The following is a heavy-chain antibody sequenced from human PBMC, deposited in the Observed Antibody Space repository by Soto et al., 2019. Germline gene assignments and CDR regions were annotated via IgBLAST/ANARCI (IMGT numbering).Heavy chain of an antibody. V-gene: IGHV1-69*13. Sequence: ASVKVSCKASGGTFSSYAISWVRQAPGQGLEWMGGIIPIFGTANYAQKFQGRVTITADESTNTAYMELSSLRSEDTAVYYCATTSRLRYFDWLLSFWGQGTLVTVS. D-gene: IGHD3-9*01. J-gene: IGHJ4*02. CDR3: ATTSRLRYFDWLLSF. CDR2: IIPIFGTA. CDR1: GGTFSSYA.